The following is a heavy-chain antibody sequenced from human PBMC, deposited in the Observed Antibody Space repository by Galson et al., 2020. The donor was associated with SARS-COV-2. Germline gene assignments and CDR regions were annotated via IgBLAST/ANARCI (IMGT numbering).Heavy chain of an antibody. CDR2: INAGNGDT. J-gene: IGHJ3*02. V-gene: IGHV1-3*01. CDR3: ARPLTYYSGSNTYYDAFDI. D-gene: IGHD3-22*01. CDR1: GYTFNNYG. Sequence: ASVKVSCKASGYTFNNYGMHWVRQAPGQTLEWMGWINAGNGDTKYSQKFQGRVTLTRDTSASTAYMELSSLRSEDTAVYYCARPLTYYSGSNTYYDAFDIWGQGIMVIVSS.